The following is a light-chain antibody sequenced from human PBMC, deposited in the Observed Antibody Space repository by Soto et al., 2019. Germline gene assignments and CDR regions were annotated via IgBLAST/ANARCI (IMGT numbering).Light chain of an antibody. CDR1: QSVLYSSNNKNY. Sequence: DIVMTQSPDSLAVSLGERATINCKSSQSVLYSSNNKNYLAWSQQKPGQPPKLLIYWASTRESGVPDRFSGSGSGTDFPLTISSLQAEDVAVYYCQQYYSTPYTFGQGTKLEIK. CDR3: QQYYSTPYT. CDR2: WAS. V-gene: IGKV4-1*01. J-gene: IGKJ2*01.